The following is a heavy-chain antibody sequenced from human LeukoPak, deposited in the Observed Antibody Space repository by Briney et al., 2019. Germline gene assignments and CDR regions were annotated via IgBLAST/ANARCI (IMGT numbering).Heavy chain of an antibody. J-gene: IGHJ4*02. CDR1: GYTFTTYA. Sequence: GASVKVSCKASGYTFTTYAISWVRQAPGQGLEWMGWISAYNGNTNYAQKLQGRVTMTTDTSTSTAYMELRSLRSDDTAVYYCAWLWYYYGSGSPRAYFDYWGQGTLVTVSS. CDR3: AWLWYYYGSGSPRAYFDY. D-gene: IGHD3-10*01. CDR2: ISAYNGNT. V-gene: IGHV1-18*01.